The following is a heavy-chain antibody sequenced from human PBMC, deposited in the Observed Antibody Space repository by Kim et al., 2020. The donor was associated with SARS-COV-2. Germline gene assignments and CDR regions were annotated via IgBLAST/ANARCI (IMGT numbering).Heavy chain of an antibody. V-gene: IGHV1-69*13. Sequence: SVKVSCKASGGTFSSYAISWVRQAPGQGLEWMGGIIPIFGTANYAQKFQGRVTITADESTSTAYMELSSLRSEDTAVYYCARDQDDSSGYYWGAFYYWGQGTLVTVSS. CDR1: GGTFSSYA. CDR3: ARDQDDSSGYYWGAFYY. CDR2: IIPIFGTA. J-gene: IGHJ4*02. D-gene: IGHD3-22*01.